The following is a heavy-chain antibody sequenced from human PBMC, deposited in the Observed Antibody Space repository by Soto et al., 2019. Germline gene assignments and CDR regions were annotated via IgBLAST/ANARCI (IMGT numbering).Heavy chain of an antibody. V-gene: IGHV4-38-2*01. J-gene: IGHJ4*02. CDR2: IYNSVST. CDR1: GDSFNNNYY. D-gene: IGHD6-19*01. CDR3: ARNSSGWSFDS. Sequence: SETLSLTCAVSGDSFNNNYYWGWIRNPPGKGLEWIASIYNSVSTHYNPPLRSRVTISIDTSKNRFFLKMSSVTAADTGGYYRARNSSGWSFDSWGQGTPVTVSS.